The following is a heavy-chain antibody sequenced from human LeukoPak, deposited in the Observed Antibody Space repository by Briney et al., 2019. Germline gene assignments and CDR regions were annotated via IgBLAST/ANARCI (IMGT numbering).Heavy chain of an antibody. Sequence: GGSLRLSCAASGFTFSSFAMHWVRQSPGKGLEWVAVIWYDGSNKLYADSVKGRFTISRDNSRNTLYLQMSSLSAEDTAVYYCARDRYSSMWSVFEYWGQGALVTVYS. CDR2: IWYDGSNK. J-gene: IGHJ4*02. D-gene: IGHD6-13*01. CDR1: GFTFSSFA. V-gene: IGHV3-33*01. CDR3: ARDRYSSMWSVFEY.